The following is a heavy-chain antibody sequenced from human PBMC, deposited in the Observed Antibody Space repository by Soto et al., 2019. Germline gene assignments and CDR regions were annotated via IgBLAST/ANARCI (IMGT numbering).Heavy chain of an antibody. V-gene: IGHV1-69*01. CDR2: FIPMFNRP. CDR1: GGTFSSYA. J-gene: IGHJ6*02. CDR3: ARGQFHHVSNYYYALDV. Sequence: QVQLVQSGAEVKKPGSSVKVSCKASGGTFSSYAISWVRQAPGQGLEWMGGFIPMFNRPHSARKFQGRVTIPADESRSTASMDLSSLRSEDTAVYYCARGQFHHVSNYYYALDVWGQGTTVTVSS.